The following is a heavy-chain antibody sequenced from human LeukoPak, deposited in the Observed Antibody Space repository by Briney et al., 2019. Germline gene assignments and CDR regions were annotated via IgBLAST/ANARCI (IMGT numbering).Heavy chain of an antibody. D-gene: IGHD4/OR15-4a*01. CDR2: ISSSSSYI. J-gene: IGHJ4*02. CDR3: ARDQGATAATPSNFDF. CDR1: GFTFSSYS. V-gene: IGHV3-21*01. Sequence: PGGSLRLSCVASGFTFSSYSMNWVRQSPGKGLEWGSSISSSSSYIYYADSVKGRFTISRDNAKNSLYLQMNSLRAEDTAVYYCARDQGATAATPSNFDFWGQGTLVTVSS.